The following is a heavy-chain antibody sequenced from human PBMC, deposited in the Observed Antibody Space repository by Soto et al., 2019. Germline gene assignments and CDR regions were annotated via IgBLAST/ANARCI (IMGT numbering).Heavy chain of an antibody. D-gene: IGHD5-12*01. CDR1: GYTFTSYG. CDR2: ISAYNGNT. Sequence: QVQLVQSGAEVKKPGASVKVSCKASGYTFTSYGISWVRQAPGQGLEWMGWISAYNGNTNYAQKLQGRVTMTTDTSTSAAYMELRSLRADDTAVYYFARDRSVYIVATIIDYWGKGTLVTVS. CDR3: ARDRSVYIVATIIDY. J-gene: IGHJ4*02. V-gene: IGHV1-18*01.